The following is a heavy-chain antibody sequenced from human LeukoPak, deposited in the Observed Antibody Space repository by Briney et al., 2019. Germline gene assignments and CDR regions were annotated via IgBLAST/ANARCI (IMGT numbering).Heavy chain of an antibody. CDR1: GFTFSSYS. Sequence: PGGSLRLSCAASGFTFSSYSMNWVRQAPGKGLEWVSSISSSSSYIYYADSVNGRFTISRDNAKNSLYLQMNSLRAEDTAVYYCARDLNAAAGTPGGVYWGQGTLVTVSS. CDR3: ARDLNAAAGTPGGVY. D-gene: IGHD6-13*01. J-gene: IGHJ4*02. V-gene: IGHV3-21*01. CDR2: ISSSSSYI.